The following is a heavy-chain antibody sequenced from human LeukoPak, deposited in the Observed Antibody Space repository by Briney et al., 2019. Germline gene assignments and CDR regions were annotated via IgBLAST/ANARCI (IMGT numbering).Heavy chain of an antibody. D-gene: IGHD6-19*01. J-gene: IGHJ4*02. V-gene: IGHV3-30*03. CDR2: ISNDGNNK. CDR3: ASHSAWYLRSLDY. Sequence: PGRSLRLSCAASGFTFSGHGMHWVRQAPGKGLEWVAVISNDGNNKNYVDSVKGRFTISRDNSKNTLYLQMNSLRAEDTAVYYCASHSAWYLRSLDYWGQGTLVTVSS. CDR1: GFTFSGHG.